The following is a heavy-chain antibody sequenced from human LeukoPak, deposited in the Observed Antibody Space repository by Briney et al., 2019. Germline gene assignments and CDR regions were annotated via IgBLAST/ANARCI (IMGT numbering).Heavy chain of an antibody. CDR3: ARGHFWSGYV. CDR2: INHSGST. CDR1: GGSFSGYY. D-gene: IGHD3-3*02. J-gene: IGHJ4*02. Sequence: SETLSLTCAVYGGSFSGYYWSWIRQPPGKGLEWIGEINHSGSTNYNPSLKSRVTISVDTSKNQFSLKLSSVTAADTAVYYCARGHFWSGYVWGQGILVTVSS. V-gene: IGHV4-34*01.